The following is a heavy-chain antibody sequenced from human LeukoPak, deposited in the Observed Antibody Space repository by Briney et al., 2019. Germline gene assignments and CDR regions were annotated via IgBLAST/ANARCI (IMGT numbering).Heavy chain of an antibody. CDR2: ISGSGGST. CDR3: ARDAYSSSWYYYYYGMDV. CDR1: GFTFSSYA. D-gene: IGHD6-13*01. Sequence: GGSLRLSCAASGFTFSSYAMSWVRQAPGKGLEWVSAISGSGGSTYYAGSVKGRFTISGDNSKNTLYLQMNSLRAEDTAVYYCARDAYSSSWYYYYYGMDVWGQGTTVTVSS. V-gene: IGHV3-23*01. J-gene: IGHJ6*02.